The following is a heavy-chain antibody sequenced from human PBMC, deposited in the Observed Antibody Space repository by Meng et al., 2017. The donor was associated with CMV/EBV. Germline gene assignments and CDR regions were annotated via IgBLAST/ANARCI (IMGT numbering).Heavy chain of an antibody. V-gene: IGHV3-9*01. J-gene: IGHJ4*02. Sequence: SLKISCAASGFTFDDYAMHWVRQAPGKGLEWVSGISWNSGSIGYADSVKGRFTISRDNAKNSLYLQMNSLRAEDTALYYCAKDHDFWSGYSYYFDYWGQGTPVTVSS. CDR2: ISWNSGSI. CDR1: GFTFDDYA. CDR3: AKDHDFWSGYSYYFDY. D-gene: IGHD3-3*01.